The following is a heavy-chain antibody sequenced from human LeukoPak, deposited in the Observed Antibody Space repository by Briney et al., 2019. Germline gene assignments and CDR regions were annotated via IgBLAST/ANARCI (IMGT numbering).Heavy chain of an antibody. J-gene: IGHJ4*02. CDR2: ICYSGST. V-gene: IGHV4-59*01. CDR1: GGSMTGYY. Sequence: SETLSLTCSVSGGSMTGYYWSWIRQPPGKGLEWIGYICYSGSTNYNPSLKSRVSISVDTSKSQFSLRLSSVSAADTAQYYWARGGWSMDYSDQGTLVAVSS. CDR3: ARGGWSMDY. D-gene: IGHD6-19*01.